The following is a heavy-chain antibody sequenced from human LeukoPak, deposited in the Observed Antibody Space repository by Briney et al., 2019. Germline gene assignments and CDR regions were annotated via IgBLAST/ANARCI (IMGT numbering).Heavy chain of an antibody. J-gene: IGHJ3*02. CDR1: GFTFSSYA. Sequence: GGSLRLSCAASGFTFSSYAMSWVRQAPGKGLEWVSAINGSGGSTYYADSVKGRFTISRDNSKNTLYLQMNSLRAEDTAVYYCAKDLVYYYGSGSFVAFDIWGQGTMVTVSS. CDR3: AKDLVYYYGSGSFVAFDI. D-gene: IGHD3-10*01. V-gene: IGHV3-23*01. CDR2: INGSGGST.